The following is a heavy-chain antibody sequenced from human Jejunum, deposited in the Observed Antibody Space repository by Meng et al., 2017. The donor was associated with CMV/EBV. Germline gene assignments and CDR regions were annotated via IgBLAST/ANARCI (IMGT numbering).Heavy chain of an antibody. CDR1: GFTFSSYG. Sequence: ELRLLESGGDLVQPGGSLRLSCVGSGFTFSSYGMTWVRQAPGKGLEWVSGTSGGGGTTYYADSVKGRFTISRDNSKNTLYLQMNSLRAEDTALYYCAAVGTTPEWGQGTLVTVSS. D-gene: IGHD2/OR15-2a*01. J-gene: IGHJ4*02. CDR2: TSGGGGTT. CDR3: AAVGTTPE. V-gene: IGHV3-23*01.